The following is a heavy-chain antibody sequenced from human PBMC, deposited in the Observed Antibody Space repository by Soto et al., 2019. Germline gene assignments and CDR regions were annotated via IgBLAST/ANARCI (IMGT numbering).Heavy chain of an antibody. CDR2: ISAYNGNT. Sequence: GASVKVSCKASGYTFTSYGISWVRQAPGQGLEWMGWISAYNGNTNYAQKLQGRVTMTTNTSTSTAYMELRSLRSDDTAVYYCAKGDSSSWYRVMMPAGNDYWGQGTLVTVSS. CDR1: GYTFTSYG. J-gene: IGHJ4*02. CDR3: AKGDSSSWYRVMMPAGNDY. V-gene: IGHV1-18*04. D-gene: IGHD6-13*01.